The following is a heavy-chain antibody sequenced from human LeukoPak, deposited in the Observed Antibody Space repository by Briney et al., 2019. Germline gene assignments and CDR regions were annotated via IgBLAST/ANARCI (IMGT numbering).Heavy chain of an antibody. D-gene: IGHD3-22*01. CDR3: ARVASVHYYDSSGFGYYYYMDV. CDR2: INHSGST. Sequence: SETLSLTCAVYGGSFSGYYWSWIRQPPGKGLEWIGEINHSGSTNYNPSLKSRVTISVDTSENQFSLKLSSVTAADTAVYYCARVASVHYYDSSGFGYYYYMDVWGKGTTVTVSS. CDR1: GGSFSGYY. V-gene: IGHV4-34*01. J-gene: IGHJ6*03.